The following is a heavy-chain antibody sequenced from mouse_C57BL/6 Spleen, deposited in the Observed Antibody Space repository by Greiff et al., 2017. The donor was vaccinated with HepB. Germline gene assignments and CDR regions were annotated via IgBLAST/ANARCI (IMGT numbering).Heavy chain of an antibody. V-gene: IGHV1-7*01. CDR2: FNPSSGYT. D-gene: IGHD2-4*01. CDR3: ARDYDYDEGFAY. Sequence: QVQLQQSGAELAKPGASVKLSCKVSGYTFTSYWMHWVKQRFGQGLEWIGYFNPSSGYTKYNQKFKDKATLTADKSSSTAYMQLSSLTYEDSAFYYCARDYDYDEGFAYWGQGTLVTVSA. J-gene: IGHJ3*01. CDR1: GYTFTSYW.